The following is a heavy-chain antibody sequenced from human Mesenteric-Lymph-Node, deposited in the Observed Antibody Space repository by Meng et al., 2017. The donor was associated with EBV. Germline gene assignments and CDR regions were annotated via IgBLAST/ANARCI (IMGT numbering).Heavy chain of an antibody. V-gene: IGHV4-34*12. CDR3: ARRPTGIDY. Sequence: QAQRQQWGTVLLTPSQTLSLPGAVNGGSLMGPYWNWIRQPPGKGLEWIGEIIHGGSPSYNPSLKSRVTISIDTSKNQLSLMLSSVTAADTAVYYCARRPTGIDYWGQGTLVTVSS. J-gene: IGHJ4*02. CDR1: GGSLMGPY. D-gene: IGHD2-8*02. CDR2: IIHGGSP.